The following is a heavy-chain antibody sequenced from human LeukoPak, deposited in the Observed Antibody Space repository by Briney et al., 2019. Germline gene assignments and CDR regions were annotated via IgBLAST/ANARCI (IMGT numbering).Heavy chain of an antibody. Sequence: SVKVSCKASGYTFTGYYMHWVRQAPGQGLEWMGWINPNSGGTNYAQKFQGRVTMTRDTSISTAYMELSRLRSDDTAVYYCARGKRYGSGSYYADYWGQGTLVTVSS. CDR1: GYTFTGYY. CDR2: INPNSGGT. CDR3: ARGKRYGSGSYYADY. J-gene: IGHJ4*02. V-gene: IGHV1-2*02. D-gene: IGHD3-10*01.